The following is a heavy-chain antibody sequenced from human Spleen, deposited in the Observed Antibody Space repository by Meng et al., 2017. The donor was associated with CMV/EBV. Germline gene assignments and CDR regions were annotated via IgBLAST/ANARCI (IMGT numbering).Heavy chain of an antibody. CDR3: ARTYCSGGSCYSNFDY. CDR1: YTFTGYY. D-gene: IGHD2-15*01. CDR2: INPNSGGT. Sequence: YTFTGYYMHWVRQAPGQGLEWMGWINPNSGGTNYAQKFQGRVTMTRDTSISTAYMELSRLRSDDTAVYYCARTYCSGGSCYSNFDYWGQGTLVTVSS. V-gene: IGHV1-2*02. J-gene: IGHJ4*02.